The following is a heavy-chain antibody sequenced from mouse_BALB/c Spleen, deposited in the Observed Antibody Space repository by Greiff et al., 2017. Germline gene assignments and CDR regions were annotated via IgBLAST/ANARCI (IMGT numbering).Heavy chain of an antibody. Sequence: VQLQQSGAELVRPGSSVKISCKASGYAFSSYWMNWVKQRPGQGLEWIGQIYPGDGDTNYNGKFKGKATLTADKSSSTAYMQLSSLTSEDSAVYFCARKGAGKFAYAMDYWGQGTSVTVSS. J-gene: IGHJ4*01. V-gene: IGHV1-80*01. CDR2: IYPGDGDT. D-gene: IGHD3-3*01. CDR1: GYAFSSYW. CDR3: ARKGAGKFAYAMDY.